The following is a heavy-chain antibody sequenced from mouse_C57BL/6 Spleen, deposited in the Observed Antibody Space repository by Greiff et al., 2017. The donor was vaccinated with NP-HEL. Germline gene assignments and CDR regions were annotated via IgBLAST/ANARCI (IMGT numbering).Heavy chain of an antibody. CDR2: IYPGDGDT. Sequence: VQLQESGPELVKPGASVKISCKASGYAFSSSWMNWVKQRPGKGLEWIGRIYPGDGDTNYNGKFKGKATLTADKSSSTAYMQLSSLTSEDSAVYFCARLDGYYVGYFDVWGTGTTVTVSS. J-gene: IGHJ1*03. D-gene: IGHD2-3*01. CDR3: ARLDGYYVGYFDV. V-gene: IGHV1-82*01. CDR1: GYAFSSSW.